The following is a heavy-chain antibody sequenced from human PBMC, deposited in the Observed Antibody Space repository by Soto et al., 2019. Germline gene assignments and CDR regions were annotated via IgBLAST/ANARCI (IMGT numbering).Heavy chain of an antibody. D-gene: IGHD3-3*01. J-gene: IGHJ4*02. CDR3: ARVGDFWSGFYYYFDY. Sequence: GGSLRLSCAASGFIFDDYGMSWVRQAPGKGPEWVSGINWNGGSTGYADSVKDRFTISRDSAKNSLYLQMNNLRPEDTALYYCARVGDFWSGFYYYFDYWGQGTLVTVSS. CDR2: INWNGGST. V-gene: IGHV3-20*04. CDR1: GFIFDDYG.